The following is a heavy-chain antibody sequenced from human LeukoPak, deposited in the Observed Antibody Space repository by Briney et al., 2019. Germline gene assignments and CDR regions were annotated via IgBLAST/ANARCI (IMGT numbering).Heavy chain of an antibody. V-gene: IGHV3-21*01. D-gene: IGHD4-17*01. Sequence: GGSLRLSCAAPGFTFSSYSMNWVRQAPGKGLEWVSSISSSSSYIYYADSVKGRFTISRDNAKNSLYLQMNSLGAEDTAVYYCARSMTTNYGMDVWGQGTTVTVSS. CDR2: ISSSSSYI. J-gene: IGHJ6*02. CDR1: GFTFSSYS. CDR3: ARSMTTNYGMDV.